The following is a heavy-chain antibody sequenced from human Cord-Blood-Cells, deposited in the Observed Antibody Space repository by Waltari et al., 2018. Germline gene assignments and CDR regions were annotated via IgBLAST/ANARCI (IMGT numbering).Heavy chain of an antibody. Sequence: QVQLQESGPGLVKPSETLSLTCTVSGGSISSYYWSWIRQPPGKGLEWIGYIYYSGSTNYNPSLKRRVTISLDTSKNQFSLKLSSVTAADTAVYYCARVERGYCSGGSCYYWYFDLWGRGTLVTVSS. CDR3: ARVERGYCSGGSCYYWYFDL. CDR1: GGSISSYY. CDR2: IYYSGST. J-gene: IGHJ2*01. V-gene: IGHV4-59*01. D-gene: IGHD2-15*01.